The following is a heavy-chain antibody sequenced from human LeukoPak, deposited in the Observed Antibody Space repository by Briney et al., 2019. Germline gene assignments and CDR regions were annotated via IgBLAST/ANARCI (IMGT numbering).Heavy chain of an antibody. Sequence: PGGSLRLSCAASGFTFSSYSMNWVRQAPGKGLEWVSVIYSGGSTYYADSVKGRFTISRDNSKNTLYLQMNSLRAADTAVYYCARGYCSGGSCYSYYYYNYMDVWGKGTTVTVSS. CDR1: GFTFSSYS. V-gene: IGHV3-53*01. CDR2: IYSGGST. J-gene: IGHJ6*03. D-gene: IGHD2-15*01. CDR3: ARGYCSGGSCYSYYYYNYMDV.